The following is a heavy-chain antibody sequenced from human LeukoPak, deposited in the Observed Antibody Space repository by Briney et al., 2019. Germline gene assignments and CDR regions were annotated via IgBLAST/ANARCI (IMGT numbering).Heavy chain of an antibody. D-gene: IGHD3-3*01. CDR3: AREGNYDFWSGYYYFDY. J-gene: IGHJ4*02. CDR2: TYYRSKWYN. V-gene: IGHV6-1*01. CDR1: GDSVSRNSAA. Sequence: SQTLSLTCAISGDSVSRNSAAWNWIRQSPSRGLEWLGRTYYRSKWYNDYAISVKSRITINPDTPKNQFSLQLNSVTPEDTAVYYCAREGNYDFWSGYYYFDYWGQGTLVTVSS.